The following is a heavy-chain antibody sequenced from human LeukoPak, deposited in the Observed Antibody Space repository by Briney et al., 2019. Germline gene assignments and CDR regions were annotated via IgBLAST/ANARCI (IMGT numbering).Heavy chain of an antibody. CDR3: ATIDYGAFDI. J-gene: IGHJ3*02. V-gene: IGHV3-30*02. CDR1: GFTFSNYG. D-gene: IGHD4-17*01. CDR2: IRYDGSNK. Sequence: HSGGSLRLSCAASGFTFSNYGMHWVRQAPGKGLEWVAFIRYDGSNKYFADSLKGRFTISRDNSKNSLYLQMNSLRAEDTAVYYCATIDYGAFDIWGQGTMVTVSS.